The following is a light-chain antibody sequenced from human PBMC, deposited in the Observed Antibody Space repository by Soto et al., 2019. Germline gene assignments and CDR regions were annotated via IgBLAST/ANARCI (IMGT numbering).Light chain of an antibody. Sequence: EIVMTQSPATLSVSPGERVTLSCRASQSISRSLAWYQQQPGQAPRLLIYGASTRATGIPARFSGSGSGTEFSLTISSLQSEDFAIYYCQQYYTWPLTFGGGTNVEIK. CDR1: QSISRS. CDR2: GAS. CDR3: QQYYTWPLT. V-gene: IGKV3-15*01. J-gene: IGKJ4*01.